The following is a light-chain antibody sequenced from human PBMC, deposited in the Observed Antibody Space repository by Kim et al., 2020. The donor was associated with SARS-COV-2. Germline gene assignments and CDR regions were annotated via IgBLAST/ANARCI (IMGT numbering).Light chain of an antibody. V-gene: IGKV1-5*01. J-gene: IGKJ2*01. Sequence: DIQMTQSPSTLSASVGDRVTITCRASQSISMYLAWYQQRPGTAPRLLIYDASSLKSGVPSRFSCSGSGTEFTLTISSLQPDDFATYYCQQYNRFSAYTFGQGTKLEI. CDR1: QSISMY. CDR2: DAS. CDR3: QQYNRFSAYT.